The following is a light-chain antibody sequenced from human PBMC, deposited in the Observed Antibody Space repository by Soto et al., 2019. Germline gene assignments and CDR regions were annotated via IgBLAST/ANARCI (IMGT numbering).Light chain of an antibody. CDR1: QTVSAW. CDR2: DAS. J-gene: IGKJ1*01. V-gene: IGKV1-5*01. CDR3: EQYIGNQRT. Sequence: DIQLTQSPSNLSASVGDRVTITCRASQTVSAWLAWYQQKPGKAPDLLIYDASRYESGVPSRFSGSGSGTEFTRTISSLQPEDFATYYCEQYIGNQRTFGQGTKVEIK.